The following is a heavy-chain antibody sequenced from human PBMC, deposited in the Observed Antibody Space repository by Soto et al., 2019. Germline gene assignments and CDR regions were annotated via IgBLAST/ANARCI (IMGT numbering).Heavy chain of an antibody. CDR3: AREGVAPYYYYGMDV. D-gene: IGHD5-12*01. J-gene: IGHJ6*02. CDR1: GYTFTGYY. V-gene: IGHV1-18*04. Sequence: ASVKVSCKASGYTFTGYYMHWMRQAPGQRLEWMGWISTYNGDTNYAQTFQGRVTMTTDTSTSTVHMEVRSLRSDDTAVYYCAREGVAPYYYYGMDVWGQGTPVTVSS. CDR2: ISTYNGDT.